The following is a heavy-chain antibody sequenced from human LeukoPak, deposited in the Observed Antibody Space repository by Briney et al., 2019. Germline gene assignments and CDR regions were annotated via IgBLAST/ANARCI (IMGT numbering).Heavy chain of an antibody. J-gene: IGHJ4*02. CDR3: ARHVDSSGWYRSYFDY. Sequence: PSETLSLTCTVSGGSISSSRSYWGWIRQPPGKGLEWIGSIYYSGTTYYNPSLKSRDTISVDTSKNQFSLKLSSVSAADTAVYYCARHVDSSGWYRSYFDYWGQGTLVTVSS. CDR1: GGSISSSRSY. V-gene: IGHV4-39*01. D-gene: IGHD6-19*01. CDR2: IYYSGTT.